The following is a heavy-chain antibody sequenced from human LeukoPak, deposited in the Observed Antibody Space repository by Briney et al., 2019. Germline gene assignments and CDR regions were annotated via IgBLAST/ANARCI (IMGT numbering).Heavy chain of an antibody. D-gene: IGHD4-17*01. CDR1: GDSISSTSYY. V-gene: IGHV4-39*07. CDR3: ARYGPYNYVDY. Sequence: SETLSLTCTVSGDSISSTSYYWGRIRQPPGKGLEWIGTIYYSGSTYYNPSLKSRVTISVDRSKKHFSLKLSSVTAADTAVYFCARYGPYNYVDYWGQGTVVSVSS. J-gene: IGHJ4*02. CDR2: IYYSGST.